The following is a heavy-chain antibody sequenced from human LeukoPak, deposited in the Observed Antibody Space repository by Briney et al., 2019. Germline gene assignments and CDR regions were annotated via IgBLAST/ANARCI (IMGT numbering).Heavy chain of an antibody. CDR1: GGSFSGYY. Sequence: PPETLSLTCAVYGGSFSGYYWSWIRQPPGKGLEWIGEINHSGSTNYNPSLKSRVTISVDTSKNQFSLKLSSVTAADTAVYYCARGLGGYSYGNGEIWGQGTLVTVSS. V-gene: IGHV4-34*01. J-gene: IGHJ4*02. D-gene: IGHD5-18*01. CDR3: ARGLGGYSYGNGEI. CDR2: INHSGST.